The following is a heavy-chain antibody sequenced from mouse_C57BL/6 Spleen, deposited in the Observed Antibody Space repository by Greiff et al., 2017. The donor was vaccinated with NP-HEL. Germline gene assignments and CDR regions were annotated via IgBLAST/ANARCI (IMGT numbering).Heavy chain of an antibody. D-gene: IGHD1-1*01. V-gene: IGHV5-17*01. CDR3: ASLNYYGSRYAMDY. J-gene: IGHJ4*01. CDR2: ISSGSSTI. CDR1: GFTFSDYG. Sequence: EVKLVESGGGLVKPGGSLKLSCAASGFTFSDYGMHWVRQAPEKGLEWVAYISSGSSTIYYADTVKGRFTISRDNAKNTLFLQMTSLRSEDTAMYYCASLNYYGSRYAMDYWGQGTSVTVSS.